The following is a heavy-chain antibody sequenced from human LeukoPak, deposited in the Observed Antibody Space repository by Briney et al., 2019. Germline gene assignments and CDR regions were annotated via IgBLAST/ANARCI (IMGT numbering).Heavy chain of an antibody. J-gene: IGHJ6*02. CDR2: INPNSGGT. V-gene: IGHV1-2*02. D-gene: IGHD3-10*01. Sequence: ASVKVSCKASGYTFNGYYMHWVRQAPGQGLEWMGWINPNSGGTNYAQKFQGRVTMTRDTSISTAYMELSRLRSDDTAVYYCARDLIGGYYGSGSGPPYYYYGMDVWGQGTTVTVSS. CDR1: GYTFNGYY. CDR3: ARDLIGGYYGSGSGPPYYYYGMDV.